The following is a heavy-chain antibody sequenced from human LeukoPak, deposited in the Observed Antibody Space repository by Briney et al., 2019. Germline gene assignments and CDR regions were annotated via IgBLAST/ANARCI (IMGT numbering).Heavy chain of an antibody. Sequence: HPGGSLRLSCAASGFTFSSYGMHWVRQAPGKGLEWVAFIRYDGSNKYYADSVKGRFTISRDNSKNTLYLQMNSLRAEDTAVYYCAKDRCSSTSCYGGGFYYYYMDVWGKGTTVTVSS. D-gene: IGHD2-2*01. CDR1: GFTFSSYG. J-gene: IGHJ6*03. CDR2: IRYDGSNK. CDR3: AKDRCSSTSCYGGGFYYYYMDV. V-gene: IGHV3-30*02.